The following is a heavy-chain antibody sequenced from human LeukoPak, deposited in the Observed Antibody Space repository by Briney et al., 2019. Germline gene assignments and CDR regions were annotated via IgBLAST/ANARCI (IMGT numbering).Heavy chain of an antibody. Sequence: GASVKVSCKASGYTFTSYGTSWVRQAPGQGLEWMGWISANNGNTNYAQKLQGRVTMTTDTSTSTAYMELRSLRSDDTAVYYCARDSIVLMVYAMPNWFDPWGQGTLVTVSS. V-gene: IGHV1-18*01. D-gene: IGHD2-8*01. CDR3: ARDSIVLMVYAMPNWFDP. J-gene: IGHJ5*02. CDR1: GYTFTSYG. CDR2: ISANNGNT.